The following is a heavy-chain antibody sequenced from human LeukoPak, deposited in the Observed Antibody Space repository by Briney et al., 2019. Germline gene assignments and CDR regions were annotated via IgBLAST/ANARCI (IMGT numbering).Heavy chain of an antibody. CDR3: AHGRQWLAFDY. D-gene: IGHD6-19*01. CDR1: GGSITSYY. V-gene: IGHV4-59*08. CDR2: TYYGGST. Sequence: SETLSLTCSVSGGSITSYYWSWIRQPPGEKLQWIGNTYYGGSTNYNPSLMSRVTISVDTSKNQFSLKLNSVTAADTAVYYCAHGRQWLAFDYRGQGILVTVSS. J-gene: IGHJ4*02.